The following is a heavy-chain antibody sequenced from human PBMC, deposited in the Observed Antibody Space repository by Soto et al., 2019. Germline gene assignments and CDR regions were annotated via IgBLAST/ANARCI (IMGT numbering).Heavy chain of an antibody. Sequence: QVQLVESGGGVVQPGRSLRLSCAASGFTFSSYAMHWVRQAPGKGLEWVAVISYAGSNKYYADSVKGRFTISRDNSKNTLYLQMNSLRAEDTAVYYCAGGYSGYDYGYYYGIDVWGQGTTVTVSS. CDR3: AGGYSGYDYGYYYGIDV. CDR1: GFTFSSYA. V-gene: IGHV3-30-3*01. J-gene: IGHJ6*02. CDR2: ISYAGSNK. D-gene: IGHD5-12*01.